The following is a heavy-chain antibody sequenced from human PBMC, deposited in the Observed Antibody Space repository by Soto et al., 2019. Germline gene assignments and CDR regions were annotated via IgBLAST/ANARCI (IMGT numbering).Heavy chain of an antibody. Sequence: QVQLQESGPGLVKPSQTLSLTCTVSGGSISSSGYYWSWIRQHPGKGLEWIGYIYYSGSTYYNPSLKSRVTISVDTSKNQFSLKLSSVTAADTAVYYCARGVSSWYYWFDPWGQGTLVTVSS. CDR2: IYYSGST. V-gene: IGHV4-31*03. J-gene: IGHJ5*02. CDR3: ARGVSSWYYWFDP. CDR1: GGSISSSGYY. D-gene: IGHD6-13*01.